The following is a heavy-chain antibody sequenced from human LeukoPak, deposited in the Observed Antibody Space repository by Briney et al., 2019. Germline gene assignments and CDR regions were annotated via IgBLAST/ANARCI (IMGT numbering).Heavy chain of an antibody. Sequence: GGSLRLSCAASGFTFSSYSMNWVRQAPGKGLEWVSYISSSSSTIYYADSVKGRFTISRDNAKNSLYLQMNSLRAEDTAVYYCANAKAGIAAAGTNYWGQGTLVTVSS. D-gene: IGHD6-13*01. V-gene: IGHV3-48*01. CDR1: GFTFSSYS. CDR3: ANAKAGIAAAGTNY. CDR2: ISSSSSTI. J-gene: IGHJ4*02.